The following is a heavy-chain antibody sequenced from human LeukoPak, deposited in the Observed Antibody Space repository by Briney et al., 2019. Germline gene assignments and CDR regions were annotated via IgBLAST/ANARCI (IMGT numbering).Heavy chain of an antibody. CDR1: GFPLSSYA. CDR2: ISGSGGST. Sequence: GGSLRLSCAASGFPLSSYAMSWVRQASGKGLEWVSAISGSGGSTYYADSVKGRFTISRDNSKNTLYLQMNSLRAEDTAVYYCAKGTDSSGYYFQHWGQGTLVTVSS. D-gene: IGHD3-22*01. J-gene: IGHJ1*01. CDR3: AKGTDSSGYYFQH. V-gene: IGHV3-23*01.